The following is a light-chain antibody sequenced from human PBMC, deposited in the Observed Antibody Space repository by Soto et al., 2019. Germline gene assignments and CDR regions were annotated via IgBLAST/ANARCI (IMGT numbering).Light chain of an antibody. Sequence: DIQMTQSPSSLSASVGDRVTITCRASQGISIYLAWYQQRPGKVPKLLIYDASTLQSGVPSRFSGSGSGTDFTLSISGLQPEDAATYYCQKYDGAPLAFGGGTKVQIK. CDR3: QKYDGAPLA. CDR2: DAS. J-gene: IGKJ4*01. CDR1: QGISIY. V-gene: IGKV1-27*01.